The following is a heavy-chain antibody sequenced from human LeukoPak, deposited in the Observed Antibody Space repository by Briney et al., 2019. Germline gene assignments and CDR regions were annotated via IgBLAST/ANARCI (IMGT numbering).Heavy chain of an antibody. J-gene: IGHJ4*02. Sequence: SETLSLICTVSGGSMSSSSFYWGWIRQPPGKGPEYIGTMYPRGGTHYNPSLRSRVTISIDTSKNLFSLRLTSVTAADTAVYYCARATGPTYYFDCWGQGTLVTVSS. CDR1: GGSMSSSSFY. CDR3: ARATGPTYYFDC. V-gene: IGHV4-39*07. CDR2: MYPRGGT.